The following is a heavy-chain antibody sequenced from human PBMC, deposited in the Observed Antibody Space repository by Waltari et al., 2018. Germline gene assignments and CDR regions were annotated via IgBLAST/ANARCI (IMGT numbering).Heavy chain of an antibody. CDR2: INPTSAET. J-gene: IGHJ6*03. V-gene: IGHV1-2*02. CDR3: ARDSQWLAPGFYYYHMDV. CDR1: GYTFPGYY. D-gene: IGHD6-19*01. Sequence: QVQLVQSGAEVKKPGASVKVSCKASGYTFPGYYIHWVRQAPGQGLEWMGRINPTSAETTYAQKFQGRVIMTRDMSISTAYMEVSSLRSDDTAVYYCARDSQWLAPGFYYYHMDVWGKGTTVTVSS.